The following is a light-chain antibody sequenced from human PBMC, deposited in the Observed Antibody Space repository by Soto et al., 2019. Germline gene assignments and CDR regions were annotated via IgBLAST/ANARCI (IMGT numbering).Light chain of an antibody. CDR2: GAS. CDR1: QIVSSSY. Sequence: EIVFTQSPGTLSLSPGERATLSCRASQIVSSSYLAWYQQKPGQAPRLLIYGASSRATGIPDRFSGSGSGTDFTLTISRLEPEDFAVYYCQQYGSSPLWTFGQGTKVDIK. V-gene: IGKV3-20*01. J-gene: IGKJ1*01. CDR3: QQYGSSPLWT.